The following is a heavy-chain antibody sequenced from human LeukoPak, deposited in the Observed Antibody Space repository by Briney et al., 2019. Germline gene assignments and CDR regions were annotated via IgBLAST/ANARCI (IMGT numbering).Heavy chain of an antibody. V-gene: IGHV4-34*01. J-gene: IGHJ4*02. CDR2: INHSGST. CDR3: ARGPVDYYGSGSLDY. CDR1: GGSFSGYY. Sequence: PSETLSLTCAAYGGSFSGYYWSWIRQPPGKGLEWIGEINHSGSTKYKPSLKSRVTISVDTSKNQFSLKLSSVTAADTAVYYCARGPVDYYGSGSLDYWGQGTLVTVSS. D-gene: IGHD3-10*01.